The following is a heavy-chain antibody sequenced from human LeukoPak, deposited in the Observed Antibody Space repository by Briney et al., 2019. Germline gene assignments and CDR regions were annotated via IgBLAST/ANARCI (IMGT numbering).Heavy chain of an antibody. CDR2: IYTSGST. CDR1: GGSISSGSYY. V-gene: IGHV4-61*02. D-gene: IGHD6-19*01. J-gene: IGHJ6*03. CDR3: ARVVREWLVLHYYYYMDV. Sequence: SETLSLTCTVSGGSISSGSYYWSWIRQPAGKGLEWIGRIYTSGSTNYNPSLKSRVTISVDTSKNQFSLKLSSVTAADTAVYYCARVVREWLVLHYYYYMDVWGKGTTVTISS.